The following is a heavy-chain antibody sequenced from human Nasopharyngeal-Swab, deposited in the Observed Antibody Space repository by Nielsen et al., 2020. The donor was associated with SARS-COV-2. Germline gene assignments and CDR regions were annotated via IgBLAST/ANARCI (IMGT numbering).Heavy chain of an antibody. CDR3: ARDYSNYRDYYYGMDV. Sequence: GGSLRLSCAASGFTFSSYAMSWVRQAPGKGLEWVSAISGSGGSTYYADSVKGRFTISRDNSKNTLYLQMNSLRAEDTAVYYCARDYSNYRDYYYGMDVWGQGTTVTVSS. J-gene: IGHJ6*02. V-gene: IGHV3-23*01. CDR1: GFTFSSYA. D-gene: IGHD4-11*01. CDR2: ISGSGGST.